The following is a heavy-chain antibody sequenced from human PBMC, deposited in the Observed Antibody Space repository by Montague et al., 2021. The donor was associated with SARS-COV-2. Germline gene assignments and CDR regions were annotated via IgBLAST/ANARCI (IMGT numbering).Heavy chain of an antibody. J-gene: IGHJ4*02. V-gene: IGHV4-39*01. D-gene: IGHD1-26*01. CDR2: IYSPGSA. CDR3: LRREIRPRYYREEIDY. Sequence: SETLSLTCTVSGASITSTNYYWGWIRQPPGKGLEWIGNIYSPGSAYYNPSLKSRGTISVDRSKNQFSLNLTSVTAADTAIYYCLRREIRPRYYREEIDYWGQGTLVTVSS. CDR1: GASITSTNYY.